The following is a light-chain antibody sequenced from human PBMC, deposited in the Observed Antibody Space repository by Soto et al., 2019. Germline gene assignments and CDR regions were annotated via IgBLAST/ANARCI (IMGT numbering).Light chain of an antibody. J-gene: IGKJ4*01. CDR2: WAS. CDR1: QSVLYSSNNKNY. V-gene: IGKV4-1*01. Sequence: DIVMTQSPDSLAVSLGERATINCKSSQSVLYSSNNKNYLTWYQQKPGQPPKLLIYWASTRESGVPDRFSGSGSGTDFTLTISNLQAEDVAVYYFQQYYNTPLTFGGGTKVEIK. CDR3: QQYYNTPLT.